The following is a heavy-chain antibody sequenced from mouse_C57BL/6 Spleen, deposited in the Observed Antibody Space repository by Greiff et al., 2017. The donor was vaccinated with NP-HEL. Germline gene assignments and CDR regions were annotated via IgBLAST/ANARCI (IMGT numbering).Heavy chain of an antibody. J-gene: IGHJ3*01. V-gene: IGHV1-84*01. CDR1: GYTFTDHY. CDR3: ARQEANGNSTWFAY. CDR2: INTGSGNT. Sequence: QVQLMQSGPELVKPGASVKISCKASGYTFTDHYINWVKQRPGKRLEWVGWINTGSGNTKYKDKIKGKATLTIDTSYSTAYMQLSSLTSEDSAVYFYARQEANGNSTWFAYWGQGTLVTVSA. D-gene: IGHD1-1*01.